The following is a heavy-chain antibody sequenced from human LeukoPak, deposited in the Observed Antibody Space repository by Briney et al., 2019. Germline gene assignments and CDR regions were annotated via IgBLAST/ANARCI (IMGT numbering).Heavy chain of an antibody. V-gene: IGHV1-8*03. Sequence: ASVKVSCKASGYTFTSYDINWVRQATGQGLEWMGWMNPNSGNTGYAQKFQGRVTIIRNTSISTAYMELSSLRSEDTAVYYCARTHYYDFWSGYNWFDPWGQGTLVTVSS. J-gene: IGHJ5*02. D-gene: IGHD3-3*01. CDR2: MNPNSGNT. CDR1: GYTFTSYD. CDR3: ARTHYYDFWSGYNWFDP.